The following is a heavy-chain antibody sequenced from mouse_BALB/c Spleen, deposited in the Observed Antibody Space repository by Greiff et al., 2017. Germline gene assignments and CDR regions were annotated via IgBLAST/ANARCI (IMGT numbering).Heavy chain of an antibody. D-gene: IGHD1-2*01. J-gene: IGHJ3*01. Sequence: EVKLMVSGPGLVKPSQSLSLTCSVTGYSITSGYYWNWIRQFPGNKLEWMGYISYDGSNNYNPSLKNRISITRDTSKNQFFLKLNSVTTEDTATYYCARDRATATKVAYWGQGTLVTVSA. CDR2: ISYDGSN. V-gene: IGHV3-6*02. CDR3: ARDRATATKVAY. CDR1: GYSITSGYY.